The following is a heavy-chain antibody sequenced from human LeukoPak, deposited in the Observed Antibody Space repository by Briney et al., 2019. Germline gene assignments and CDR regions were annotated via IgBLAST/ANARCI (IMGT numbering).Heavy chain of an antibody. V-gene: IGHV3-48*02. J-gene: IGHJ4*02. CDR2: IITNGSIT. CDR3: ARAFDY. CDR1: GFTFSSYD. Sequence: GGSLRLSCAASGFTFSSYDMNWVRQAPGKGLEWVSYIITNGSITYYADSVKGRFTISRDNAKTSLYLQMNSLRDEDTAVYYCARAFDYWGQGTLVTVSS.